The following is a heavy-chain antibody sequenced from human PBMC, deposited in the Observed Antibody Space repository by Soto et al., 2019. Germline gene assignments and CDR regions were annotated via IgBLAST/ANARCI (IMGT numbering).Heavy chain of an antibody. D-gene: IGHD2-15*01. V-gene: IGHV5-51*07. CDR1: GYRFTSSW. CDR2: IYPGDSDT. CDR3: SRHHGSPGSYFALDD. J-gene: IGHJ4*03. Sequence: PGDSLQISGKGSGYRFTSSWFTWVHQMTGRGLEWMGIIYPGDSDTRYSPSFQGQVTISADKSTDTDHLQRRSLNASDTAVDDCSRHHGSPGSYFALDDWGPGTPVTVSS.